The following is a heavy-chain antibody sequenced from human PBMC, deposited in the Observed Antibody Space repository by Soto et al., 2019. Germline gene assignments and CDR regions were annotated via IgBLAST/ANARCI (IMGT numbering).Heavy chain of an antibody. Sequence: QVQLVQSGAEVKKPGASVKVSCKASGYTFTGYYMHWVRQAPGQGLEWMGWINPNSGGTNYAQKFQGRVTMTRDTSISTAYMELSRLRSDDTAVYYCARGAVRDILTGYYSYWGQGTLVTVSS. J-gene: IGHJ4*02. V-gene: IGHV1-2*02. CDR3: ARGAVRDILTGYYSY. CDR2: INPNSGGT. CDR1: GYTFTGYY. D-gene: IGHD3-9*01.